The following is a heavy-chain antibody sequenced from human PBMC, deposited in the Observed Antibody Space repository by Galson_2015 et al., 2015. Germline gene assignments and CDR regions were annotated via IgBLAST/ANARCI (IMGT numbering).Heavy chain of an antibody. CDR3: ARSITGTLRDGYYYGMDV. J-gene: IGHJ6*02. Sequence: SLRLSCAASGFTFSSYDMHWVRQATGKGLEWVSAIGTAGDTYYPGSVKGRFTISRENAKNSLYLQMNSLRAGDTAVYYCARSITGTLRDGYYYGMDVWGQGTTVTVSS. CDR1: GFTFSSYD. CDR2: IGTAGDT. D-gene: IGHD1-20*01. V-gene: IGHV3-13*01.